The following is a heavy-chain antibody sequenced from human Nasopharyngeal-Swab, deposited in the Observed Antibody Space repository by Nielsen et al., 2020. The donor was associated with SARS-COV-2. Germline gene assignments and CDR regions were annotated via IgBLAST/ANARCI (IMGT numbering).Heavy chain of an antibody. Sequence: WIRQPPGKGLEWIGEINHSGSTNYNPSLKSRVTISVDTSKNQFSLKLSSVTAADTAVYYCARVLRGVAARPLGFGYYCYYYMDVWGKGTTVTVSS. V-gene: IGHV4-34*01. CDR2: INHSGST. D-gene: IGHD6-6*01. J-gene: IGHJ6*03. CDR3: ARVLRGVAARPLGFGYYCYYYMDV.